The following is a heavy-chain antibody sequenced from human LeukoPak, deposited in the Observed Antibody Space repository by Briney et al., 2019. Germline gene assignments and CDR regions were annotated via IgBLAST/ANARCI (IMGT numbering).Heavy chain of an antibody. V-gene: IGHV3-21*01. Sequence: GGSLRLSCSASGFIFNTFGMNWVRQAPGKGLEWVSSITSSTTYTYYADSVKGRFTISRDNAKNSLLLQMNSLRAEDTAVYYCVRCTFVLHKRCSAFDVWGQGTMVTVSA. CDR3: VRCTFVLHKRCSAFDV. CDR1: GFIFNTFG. CDR2: ITSSTTYT. J-gene: IGHJ3*01. D-gene: IGHD1-1*01.